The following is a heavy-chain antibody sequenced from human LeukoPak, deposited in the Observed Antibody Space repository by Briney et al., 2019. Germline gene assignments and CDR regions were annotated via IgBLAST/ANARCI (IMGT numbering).Heavy chain of an antibody. V-gene: IGHV4-39*01. Sequence: PSETLSLTCTVSVGSISSSSYYWGWIRQPPGKGLEGIGSIYYSGSTYYNPSLKSRVTISVDTSKNQFSLKLSSVTAADTAVYYCARHSVVYSYESPYDYWGQGTLVTVSS. CDR1: VGSISSSSYY. J-gene: IGHJ4*02. D-gene: IGHD5-18*01. CDR3: ARHSVVYSYESPYDY. CDR2: IYYSGST.